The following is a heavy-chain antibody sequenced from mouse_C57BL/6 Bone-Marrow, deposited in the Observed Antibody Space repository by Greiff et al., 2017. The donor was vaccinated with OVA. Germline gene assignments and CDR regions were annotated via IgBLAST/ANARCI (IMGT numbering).Heavy chain of an antibody. D-gene: IGHD2-3*01. Sequence: EVMLVESGGGLVQPGGSLKLSCAASGFTFSDYYMYWVRQTPEKRLEWVAYISNGGGSTYYPDTVKGRFTISRDNAKNTLYLQMSRLKSEDTAMYYCARHEGDGYYEEFAYWGQGTLVTVSA. CDR2: ISNGGGST. J-gene: IGHJ3*01. V-gene: IGHV5-12*01. CDR3: ARHEGDGYYEEFAY. CDR1: GFTFSDYY.